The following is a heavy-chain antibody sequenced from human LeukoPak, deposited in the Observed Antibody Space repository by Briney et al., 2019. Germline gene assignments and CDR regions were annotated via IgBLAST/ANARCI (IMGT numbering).Heavy chain of an antibody. D-gene: IGHD2-8*02. V-gene: IGHV1-2*02. Sequence: ASVKVSCKASEYTFTGYNMHWVRQAPGQGLEWMGWINPNTGGTNFAQKFQGRISMTRDTSISTAYMELSTLRSDDTAVYYCARGVGYDPFDYWGQGTLVTVSS. CDR3: ARGVGYDPFDY. CDR1: EYTFTGYN. J-gene: IGHJ4*02. CDR2: INPNTGGT.